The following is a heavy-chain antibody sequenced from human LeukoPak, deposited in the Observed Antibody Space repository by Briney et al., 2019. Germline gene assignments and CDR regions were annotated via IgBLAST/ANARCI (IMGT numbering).Heavy chain of an antibody. V-gene: IGHV4-59*01. Sequence: PSETLSLTCTVSGGSISSYYWSWIRQPPGKGLEWIGYIYYSGNTNYNPSLKSRVTISVDTSKNQFSLKLSSVTAADTAVYYCARARVVPAGPFDYWGQGTLVTVSS. CDR3: ARARVVPAGPFDY. CDR2: IYYSGNT. D-gene: IGHD2-2*01. J-gene: IGHJ4*02. CDR1: GGSISSYY.